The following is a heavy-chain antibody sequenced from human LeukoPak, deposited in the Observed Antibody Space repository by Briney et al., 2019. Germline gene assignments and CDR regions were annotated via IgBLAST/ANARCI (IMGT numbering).Heavy chain of an antibody. CDR3: AKDYYGEDSTRTGMDV. J-gene: IGHJ6*02. V-gene: IGHV3-30*18. CDR1: GFTFRSKA. Sequence: GGSLRLSCEASGFTFRSKAMHWVRQAPGKGLEWVSMISDDGSRTHYGDSVKGRFTISRDNSKNTLFLQINSLRVEDTAMYYCAKDYYGEDSTRTGMDVWGQGTTVTVSS. D-gene: IGHD4-17*01. CDR2: ISDDGSRT.